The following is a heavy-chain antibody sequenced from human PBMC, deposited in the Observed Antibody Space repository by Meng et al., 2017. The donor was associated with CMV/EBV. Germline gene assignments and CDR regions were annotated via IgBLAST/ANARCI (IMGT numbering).Heavy chain of an antibody. V-gene: IGHV4-34*01. J-gene: IGHJ4*02. D-gene: IGHD3-16*02. CDR3: ARGHPVCDYVWGSYPTPLGYFDY. CDR1: GGSFSGYY. Sequence: SETLSLTCAVYGGSFSGYYWSWIRQPPGKGLEWIGEINHSGSTNYNPSLKSRVTISVDTSKNQFSLKLSSVTAADTAVYYCARGHPVCDYVWGSYPTPLGYFDYWGQGTLVTVSS. CDR2: INHSGST.